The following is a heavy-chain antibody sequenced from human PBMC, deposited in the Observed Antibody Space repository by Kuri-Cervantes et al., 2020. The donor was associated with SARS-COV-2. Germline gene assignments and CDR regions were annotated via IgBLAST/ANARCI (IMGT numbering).Heavy chain of an antibody. CDR2: IYYSGST. D-gene: IGHD6-6*01. CDR1: GGSISSSSYY. V-gene: IGHV4-39*07. Sequence: GSLRLSCTVSGGSISSSSYYWGWIRQPPGKGLEWIGSIYYSGSTYYNPSLKSRVTISVDTSKNQFSLKLSSVTAADTAVYYCARYIAARPRGKNYYYYMDVWGKGTTVTVSS. J-gene: IGHJ6*03. CDR3: ARYIAARPRGKNYYYYMDV.